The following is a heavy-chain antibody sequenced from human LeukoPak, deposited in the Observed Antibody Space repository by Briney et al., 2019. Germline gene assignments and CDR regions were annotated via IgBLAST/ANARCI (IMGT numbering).Heavy chain of an antibody. J-gene: IGHJ3*02. V-gene: IGHV4-30-4*08. CDR3: ARHWGPHMITRPRGGAFDI. Sequence: SETLSLTCTVSGGSISSGGYYWSWIRQRPGKGLEWIGYIYYSGSTYYNPSLTSRVTISVDTSKNQFSLKLSSVTAADTAVYYCARHWGPHMITRPRGGAFDIWGQGTMVTVSS. D-gene: IGHD3-16*01. CDR1: GGSISSGGYY. CDR2: IYYSGST.